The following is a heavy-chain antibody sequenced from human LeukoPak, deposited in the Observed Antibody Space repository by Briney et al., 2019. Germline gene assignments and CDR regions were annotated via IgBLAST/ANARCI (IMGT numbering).Heavy chain of an antibody. CDR2: ISYDGNNK. D-gene: IGHD6-19*01. Sequence: GRSLRLSCAASGFTFSSYAMHWVRQAPGKGLEWVAVISYDGNNKYYADSVKGRFTISRDNSKNTLYLQMNSLRAEDTAVYYCARGGPGDGSGWYPQYYFDYWGQGTLVTVSS. J-gene: IGHJ4*02. CDR3: ARGGPGDGSGWYPQYYFDY. V-gene: IGHV3-30-3*01. CDR1: GFTFSSYA.